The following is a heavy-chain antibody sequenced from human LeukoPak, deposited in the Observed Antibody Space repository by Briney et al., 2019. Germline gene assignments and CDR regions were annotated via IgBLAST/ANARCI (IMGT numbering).Heavy chain of an antibody. CDR2: TYYSGNT. J-gene: IGHJ4*02. CDR3: ASLGLIFDVDC. CDR1: GGSIYSYY. D-gene: IGHD3-3*01. V-gene: IGHV4-59*12. Sequence: SETLSLTCTVSGGSIYSYYSSWIRQFPGKGLEWIGSTYYSGNTNYNTSLKSRVTISVDTSKNQFSLKLSSVTAADTAVYYCASLGLIFDVDCWGQGTLVTVSS.